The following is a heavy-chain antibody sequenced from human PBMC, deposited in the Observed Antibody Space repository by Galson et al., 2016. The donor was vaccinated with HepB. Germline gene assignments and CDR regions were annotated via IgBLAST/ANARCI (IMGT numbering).Heavy chain of an antibody. D-gene: IGHD2-8*01. Sequence: SVKVSCKASGYTFTSYGISWVRQAPGQGLEWMGWISVYNGNTNYAQKLQGRVTMATDTFTSTAYMELRSLRSDDTAVYYCARATGPDIVLRFDPWGQGTLVTVSS. J-gene: IGHJ5*02. CDR2: ISVYNGNT. V-gene: IGHV1-18*01. CDR1: GYTFTSYG. CDR3: ARATGPDIVLRFDP.